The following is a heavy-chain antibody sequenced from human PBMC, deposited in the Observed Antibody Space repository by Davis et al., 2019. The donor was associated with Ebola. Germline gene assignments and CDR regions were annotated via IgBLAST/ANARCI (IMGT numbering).Heavy chain of an antibody. J-gene: IGHJ3*02. Sequence: GESLKISCAASGFTFSSHNMNWVRQAPGKGLEWVSSISRRSQYPSYADSVRGRFTISRDNAKNSLFLQMNSLTAEDTAVYYCARDTGIYNWNDGAFDIWGQGTMVTASA. D-gene: IGHD1-20*01. CDR2: ISRRSQYP. CDR3: ARDTGIYNWNDGAFDI. V-gene: IGHV3-21*01. CDR1: GFTFSSHN.